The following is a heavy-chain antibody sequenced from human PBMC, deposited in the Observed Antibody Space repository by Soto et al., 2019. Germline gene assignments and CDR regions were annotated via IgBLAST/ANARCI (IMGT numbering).Heavy chain of an antibody. CDR1: GYTXTSYG. V-gene: IGHV1-18*01. D-gene: IGHD6-19*01. CDR2: IRAYNGNT. J-gene: IGHJ5*02. CDR3: ARDLEQWLVRNWFAP. Sequence: SXKVSFKASGYTXTSYGIRLVRQAPGQGLEWMGWIRAYNGNTNYAQKLQGRVTMTTDTSTSKAYMELRSLRSEDTAVYYCARDLEQWLVRNWFAPWGQGTLGTVS.